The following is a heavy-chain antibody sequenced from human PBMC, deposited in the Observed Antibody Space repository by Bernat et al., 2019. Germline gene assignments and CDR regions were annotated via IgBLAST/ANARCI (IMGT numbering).Heavy chain of an antibody. Sequence: EVQLVQSGAEVKKPGESLKISCKGSGYMFTNYWIGWVRQMPGKGLEWMGIIYPGDSDTRYSPSFQGQVTISADKSIRTAYLQWSSLKASDNAVYYCARHPVEGSSWQYFDYWGQGTLVTVSS. V-gene: IGHV5-51*01. D-gene: IGHD6-13*01. CDR3: ARHPVEGSSWQYFDY. CDR2: IYPGDSDT. J-gene: IGHJ4*02. CDR1: GYMFTNYW.